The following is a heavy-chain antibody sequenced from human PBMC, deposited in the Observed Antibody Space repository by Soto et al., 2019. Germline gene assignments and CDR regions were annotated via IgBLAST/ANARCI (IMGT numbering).Heavy chain of an antibody. CDR1: GFTFSSYA. J-gene: IGHJ5*02. CDR3: AREFCSGGNCYTYYFDP. CDR2: INTDGSNT. D-gene: IGHD2-15*01. Sequence: PGGSLRLSCAASGFTFSSYAMHWVRHAPGKGLVWVSHINTDGSNTNYADSVKGRFTISRDNAKSTLFLQMNSLRDEDTAVYYCAREFCSGGNCYTYYFDPWGQGIPVTVPQ. V-gene: IGHV3-74*01.